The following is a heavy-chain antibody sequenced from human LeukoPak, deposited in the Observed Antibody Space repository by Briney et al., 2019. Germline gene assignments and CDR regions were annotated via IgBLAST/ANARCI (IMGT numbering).Heavy chain of an antibody. D-gene: IGHD2-2*01. CDR1: GGSFSGYY. J-gene: IGHJ5*02. Sequence: SETLSLTCAVYGGSFSGYYWSWIRQPPGKGLEWIGEINHRGSTNYNPSLKSRVTISVDTSKNQFSLKLSSVTAADTAVYYCARGPGNNWFDPWGQGTLVTVSS. CDR2: INHRGST. V-gene: IGHV4-34*01. CDR3: ARGPGNNWFDP.